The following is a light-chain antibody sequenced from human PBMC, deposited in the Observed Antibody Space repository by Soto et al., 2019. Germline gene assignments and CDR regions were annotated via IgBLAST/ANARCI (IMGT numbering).Light chain of an antibody. Sequence: DIQMTQSPSSLSASVGDRVTMTCRASQSITTHVNWYQQKPGKAPKLLIYAASILQSGVPSRFSGRGSSTDFTLTISSLQPEDFATYFCQQSYSTPTPPTFGQGTKLEI. J-gene: IGKJ2*01. CDR2: AAS. CDR3: QQSYSTPTPPT. V-gene: IGKV1-39*01. CDR1: QSITTH.